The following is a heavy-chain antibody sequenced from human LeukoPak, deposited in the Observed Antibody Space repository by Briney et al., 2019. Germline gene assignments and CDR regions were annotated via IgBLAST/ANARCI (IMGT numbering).Heavy chain of an antibody. D-gene: IGHD3-16*02. V-gene: IGHV3-30*14. CDR3: ARDTPFGGVIVPFDY. CDR2: ISYDGSNK. J-gene: IGHJ4*02. Sequence: GGSLRLSCAASGFTFSSYAMHWVRQAPGKGLEWVAVISYDGSNKYYADSVKGRFTISRDNSKNTLYLQMNSLRAEDTAVYYCARDTPFGGVIVPFDYWGQGTLVTVSS. CDR1: GFTFSSYA.